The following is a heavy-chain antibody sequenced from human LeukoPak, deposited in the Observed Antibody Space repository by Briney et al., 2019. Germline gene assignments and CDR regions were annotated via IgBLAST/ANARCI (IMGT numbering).Heavy chain of an antibody. J-gene: IGHJ6*02. D-gene: IGHD2-15*01. CDR2: INHSGST. CDR1: GGSFSGYY. V-gene: IGHV4-34*01. CDR3: ARGGEAIVVVVAATPSPAHYYGMDV. Sequence: SETLSLTCAVYGGSFSGYYWSWIRQPPGKGLEWIGEINHSGSTNYNPSLKSRVTISVDTSKNQFSLKLSSVTAADTAVYYCARGGEAIVVVVAATPSPAHYYGMDVWGQGTTVIVSS.